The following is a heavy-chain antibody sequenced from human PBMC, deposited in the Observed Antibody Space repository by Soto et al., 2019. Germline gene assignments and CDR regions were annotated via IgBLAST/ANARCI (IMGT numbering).Heavy chain of an antibody. D-gene: IGHD3-3*02. CDR1: GESISSSDFY. V-gene: IGHV4-39*01. Sequence: SETLSLTCTFSGESISSSDFYWGWVRQPPGKGLEWIGSIFYLGSSYYNPSLKSRVTMSVDTSKNQFSLRLRSVTAADTALYFCARHSLALRKNNWFDPWGQGIMVTVSS. CDR3: ARHSLALRKNNWFDP. J-gene: IGHJ5*02. CDR2: IFYLGSS.